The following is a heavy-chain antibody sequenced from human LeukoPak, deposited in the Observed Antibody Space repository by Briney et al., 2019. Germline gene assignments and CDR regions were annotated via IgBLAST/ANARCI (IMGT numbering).Heavy chain of an antibody. V-gene: IGHV3-48*04. CDR1: GFTFSSYS. J-gene: IGHJ4*02. D-gene: IGHD1-26*01. CDR3: ARDDTKPRIVGATTMDY. CDR2: ISSSSSTI. Sequence: PGGSLRLSCAASGFTFSSYSMNWVRQAPGKGLEWVSYISSSSSTIYYADSVKGRFTISRDNAKNSLYLQMNSLRAEDTAVYYCARDDTKPRIVGATTMDYWGQGTLVTVSS.